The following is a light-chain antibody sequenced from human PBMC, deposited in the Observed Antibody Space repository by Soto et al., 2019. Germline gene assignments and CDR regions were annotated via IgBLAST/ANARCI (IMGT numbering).Light chain of an antibody. Sequence: EIVLTQSPGTLSFSPEERSTLSCSASQSIGSSYLAWYQQKPGQAPRLLIYGASTRATGIPDRFSGSGSGTDFTLTINRVAPEDFAVYYCQQYVSLPITFGQGTRLEIK. CDR1: QSIGSSY. CDR3: QQYVSLPIT. V-gene: IGKV3-20*01. CDR2: GAS. J-gene: IGKJ5*01.